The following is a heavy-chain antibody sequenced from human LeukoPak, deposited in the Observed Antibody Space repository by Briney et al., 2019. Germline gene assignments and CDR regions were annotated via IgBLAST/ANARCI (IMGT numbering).Heavy chain of an antibody. Sequence: ASVKVSXKASVYTFTGYYIHWGRQAPGQGLEWMGWINPNSGGTNYAQKFQGRVTMTRDTSISTAYMELSRLRSDDTAVYYCASESTVLSWSDYWGQGTLVTVSS. CDR2: INPNSGGT. CDR3: ASESTVLSWSDY. D-gene: IGHD4-11*01. CDR1: VYTFTGYY. V-gene: IGHV1-2*02. J-gene: IGHJ4*02.